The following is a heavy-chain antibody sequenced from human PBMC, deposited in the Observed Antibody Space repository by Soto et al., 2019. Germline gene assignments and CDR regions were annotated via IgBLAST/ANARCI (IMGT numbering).Heavy chain of an antibody. Sequence: SETLSLTCTVSGGSISSYYWIWIRQPPGKGLEWIGYIYYSGSTNYNPSLKSRVTISVDTSKNQFSLKLSSVTAADTAVYYCARDEQWLRDWGQGTLVTVSS. CDR1: GGSISSYY. V-gene: IGHV4-59*01. CDR2: IYYSGST. J-gene: IGHJ4*02. CDR3: ARDEQWLRD. D-gene: IGHD6-19*01.